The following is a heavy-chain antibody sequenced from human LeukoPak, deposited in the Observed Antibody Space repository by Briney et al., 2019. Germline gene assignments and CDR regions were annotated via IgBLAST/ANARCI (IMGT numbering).Heavy chain of an antibody. Sequence: GGSLRLSCAASGFTFTNNFMSWVRQVPGKGLGWVANIKKEVSETTYADSVRGRFTIFRDNAKDSVYLQMNSLRAEDSATYYCVREGFYFFDFWGQGTLVTVSS. CDR3: VREGFYFFDF. J-gene: IGHJ4*01. V-gene: IGHV3-7*01. CDR1: GFTFTNNF. CDR2: IKKEVSET.